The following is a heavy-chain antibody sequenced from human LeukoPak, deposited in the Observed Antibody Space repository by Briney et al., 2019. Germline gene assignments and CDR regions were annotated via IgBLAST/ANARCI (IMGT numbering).Heavy chain of an antibody. V-gene: IGHV3-23*01. CDR3: AKDLTGSQRGRYFDY. CDR1: GFTVSSNY. J-gene: IGHJ4*02. CDR2: ISGSGGST. D-gene: IGHD7-27*01. Sequence: PGGSLRLSCAASGFTVSSNYMSWVRQAPGKGLEWVSTISGSGGSTYYADSVKGRFTISRDNSKNTLYLQMNSLRAEDTAVYYCAKDLTGSQRGRYFDYWGQGTLVTVSS.